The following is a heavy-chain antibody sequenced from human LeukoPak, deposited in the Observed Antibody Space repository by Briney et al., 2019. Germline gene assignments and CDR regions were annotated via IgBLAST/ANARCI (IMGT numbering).Heavy chain of an antibody. J-gene: IGHJ4*02. CDR2: INHSGST. D-gene: IGHD6-19*01. CDR3: ARGGQWLVGTSYDY. CDR1: GGSFSGYY. Sequence: PSETLSLTCAVYGGSFSGYYLSWIRQPPGKGLEWIGEINHSGSTNYNPSLKSRVTISVDTSKNQFSLKLSSVTAADTAVYYCARGGQWLVGTSYDYWGQGSLVTVSS. V-gene: IGHV4-34*01.